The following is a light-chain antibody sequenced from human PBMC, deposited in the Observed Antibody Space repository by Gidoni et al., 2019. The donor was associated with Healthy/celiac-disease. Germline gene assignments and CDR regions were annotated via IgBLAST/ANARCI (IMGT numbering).Light chain of an antibody. V-gene: IGKV1-27*01. J-gene: IGKJ4*01. CDR2: AAS. CDR1: QGISNY. Sequence: DIQMTQSPSSLSASVGDRVTITCRASQGISNYLAWYQQKPGKVPKLLIYAASTLQSGVPSRFSGSGSGTDFTLTISSLQPEDVATYYCQKYNSAPTLNFXGXTKVEIK. CDR3: QKYNSAPTLN.